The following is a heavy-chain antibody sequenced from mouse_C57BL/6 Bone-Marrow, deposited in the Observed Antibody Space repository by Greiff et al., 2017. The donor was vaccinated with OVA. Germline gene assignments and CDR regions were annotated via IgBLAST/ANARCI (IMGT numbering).Heavy chain of an antibody. CDR1: GYTFTDYY. CDR3: ARPLYYGNYGYYFDY. Sequence: QVHVKQSGPELVKPGASVKISCKASGYTFTDYYINWVKQRPGQGLEWIGWIYPGSGNTKYNEKFKGKATLTVDTSSSTAYMQLSSLTSEDSAVYFCARPLYYGNYGYYFDYWGQGTTLTVSS. D-gene: IGHD2-1*01. CDR2: IYPGSGNT. J-gene: IGHJ2*01. V-gene: IGHV1-84*01.